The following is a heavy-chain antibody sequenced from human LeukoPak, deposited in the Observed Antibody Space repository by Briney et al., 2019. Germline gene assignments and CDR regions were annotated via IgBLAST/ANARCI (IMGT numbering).Heavy chain of an antibody. CDR1: GGSISGNY. V-gene: IGHV4-59*01. J-gene: IGHJ4*02. CDR2: VFYTGST. Sequence: SETLSLTCTVSGGSISGNYWTWIRQPPGKGLDYIGHVFYTGSTNYSPSLKSRVTISIDTSKSHFSLKLTSVTAADTAVYYCARAVAVAGTSKFDFWGQGTLVTVSS. D-gene: IGHD6-19*01. CDR3: ARAVAVAGTSKFDF.